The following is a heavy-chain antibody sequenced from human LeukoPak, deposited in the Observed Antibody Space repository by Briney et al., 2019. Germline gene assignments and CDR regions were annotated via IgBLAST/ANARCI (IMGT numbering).Heavy chain of an antibody. V-gene: IGHV3-74*01. J-gene: IGHJ4*02. CDR1: GFTFSNYW. Sequence: PGGSLRLSCAASGFTFSNYWMHWVRQAPGKGLVWVSRINSGGRSTNYADSVKGRFTISRDNAKNTLFLQMNSLRAEDAAVYYCARDLSSSGWSFDYWGQGTLVTVSS. CDR3: ARDLSSSGWSFDY. D-gene: IGHD6-19*01. CDR2: INSGGRST.